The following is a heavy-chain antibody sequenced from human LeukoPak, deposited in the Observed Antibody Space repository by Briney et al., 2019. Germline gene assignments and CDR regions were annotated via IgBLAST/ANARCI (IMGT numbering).Heavy chain of an antibody. D-gene: IGHD3-10*01. Sequence: PGRSLRLSCAASGFTFSSYGMHWVRQAPGKGLEWVAVISYDGSNKYYADSVKGRFTISRDNSKNTLYLQMSSLRAEDTAVYYCAKDWARGGGYWGQGTLVTVSS. V-gene: IGHV3-30*18. CDR2: ISYDGSNK. CDR1: GFTFSSYG. J-gene: IGHJ4*02. CDR3: AKDWARGGGY.